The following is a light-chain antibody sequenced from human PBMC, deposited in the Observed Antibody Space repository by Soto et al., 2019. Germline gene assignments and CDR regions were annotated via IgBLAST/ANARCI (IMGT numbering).Light chain of an antibody. CDR2: AAS. J-gene: IGKJ5*01. CDR3: QQSHSGIT. V-gene: IGKV1-39*01. CDR1: QSISSW. Sequence: DIQMTQSPSTLSASVGDRVTITCRASQSISSWLAWYQQKPGKAPKLLIFAASSLQSGVPSRFSGSRSGPDFTLTISSLQPEDFATYYCQQSHSGITFGQGTRLENK.